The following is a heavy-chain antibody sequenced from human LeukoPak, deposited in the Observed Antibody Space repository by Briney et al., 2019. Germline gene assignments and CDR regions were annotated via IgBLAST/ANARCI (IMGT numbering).Heavy chain of an antibody. Sequence: GGSLRLSCAASGFTFSSYSMSWVRQAPGKGLEWVSSINSGGSTFYADSVKGRFTISRDNSQNTLYLQVNSLTAEDTAVYYCAKRAAGYYFDHWGQGTLVTVSS. CDR3: AKRAAGYYFDH. CDR2: INSGGST. D-gene: IGHD6-13*01. J-gene: IGHJ4*02. V-gene: IGHV3-23*01. CDR1: GFTFSSYS.